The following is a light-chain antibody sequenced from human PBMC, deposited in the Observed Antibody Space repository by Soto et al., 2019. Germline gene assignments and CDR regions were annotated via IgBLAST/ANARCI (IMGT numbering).Light chain of an antibody. CDR1: QSIGYW. J-gene: IGKJ2*01. CDR2: KAS. Sequence: DIQVTQSPSTLSASVGDRVTITCRASQSIGYWLAWYQQKPGKAPKLLIYKASSLESGVPSRFSGSGSGTEFTLTISRLQSDDFATYYCQQYNRYSPYTFGQGTKLEIK. V-gene: IGKV1-5*03. CDR3: QQYNRYSPYT.